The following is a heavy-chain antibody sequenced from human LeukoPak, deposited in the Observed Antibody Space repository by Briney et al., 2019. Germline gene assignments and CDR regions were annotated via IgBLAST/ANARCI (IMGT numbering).Heavy chain of an antibody. Sequence: GGSLRLSCAASGFTFSSYWMSWVRQAPGKGLEWVANIKQDGSEKYYVDSVKGRFTISRDNAKNSLYLQMNSLRAEDTAVHYCARDYLDYVWGSYRYRLDYWGQGTLVTVSS. J-gene: IGHJ4*02. CDR3: ARDYLDYVWGSYRYRLDY. V-gene: IGHV3-7*01. CDR2: IKQDGSEK. D-gene: IGHD3-16*02. CDR1: GFTFSSYW.